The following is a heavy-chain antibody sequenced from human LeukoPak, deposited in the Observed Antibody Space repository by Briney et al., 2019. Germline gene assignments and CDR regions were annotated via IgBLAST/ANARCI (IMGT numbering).Heavy chain of an antibody. CDR2: IYYSGST. V-gene: IGHV4-39*01. D-gene: IGHD2-15*01. CDR1: GGSISSSSYY. CDR3: ARPLGYCSGGSCPIPI. Sequence: PSETLSLTCTVSGGSISSSSYYWGWIRQPPGKGLEWIGSIYYSGSTYYNPSLKSRVTISVDTSKNQFSLKLSSVTAADTAVYYCARPLGYCSGGSCPIPIWGQGTMVTVSS. J-gene: IGHJ3*02.